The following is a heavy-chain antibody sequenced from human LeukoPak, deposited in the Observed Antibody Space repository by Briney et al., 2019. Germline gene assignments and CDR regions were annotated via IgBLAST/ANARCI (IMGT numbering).Heavy chain of an antibody. J-gene: IGHJ5*02. D-gene: IGHD4-17*01. Sequence: SETLSLTCTVSGGSISSSSYYWGWIRQPPGKGLEWIGSIYYSGSTYYNPSLKSRVTISVDTSKNQFSLKLSSVTAADTAVYYCASGSTVTNWFDPWGQGTLVTVSS. CDR3: ASGSTVTNWFDP. CDR1: GGSISSSSYY. CDR2: IYYSGST. V-gene: IGHV4-39*07.